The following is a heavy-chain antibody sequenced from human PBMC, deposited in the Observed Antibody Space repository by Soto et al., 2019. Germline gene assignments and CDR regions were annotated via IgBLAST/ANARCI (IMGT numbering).Heavy chain of an antibody. CDR2: IYYSGSP. Sequence: ETQDLSCTFSGCSISTYYLSLIRQPPGKGLEWIGYIYYSGSPFYNPSLKSRVTISVDTPKNKFSLKLSSVTAADTAVYYCARSSSIVAPLWLWGQGTLVTVSS. D-gene: IGHD1-26*01. CDR1: GCSISTYY. CDR3: ARSSSIVAPLWL. V-gene: IGHV4-59*01. J-gene: IGHJ4*02.